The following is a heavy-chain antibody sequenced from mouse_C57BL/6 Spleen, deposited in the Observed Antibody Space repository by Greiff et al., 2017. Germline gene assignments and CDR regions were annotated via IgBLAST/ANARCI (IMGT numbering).Heavy chain of an antibody. CDR1: GYTFTGYS. D-gene: IGHD2-1*01. J-gene: IGHJ3*01. CDR3: ARSRYGNYGAY. Sequence: QVQLQQSGAELMKPGASVKLSCKATGYTFTGYSIEWVKQRPGNSLEWIGEFIPGSGSTNYNEKFKGKATLTADTSSNTAYMQLSSLTTEDSAIYYCARSRYGNYGAYWGQGTLVTVS. CDR2: FIPGSGST. V-gene: IGHV1-9*01.